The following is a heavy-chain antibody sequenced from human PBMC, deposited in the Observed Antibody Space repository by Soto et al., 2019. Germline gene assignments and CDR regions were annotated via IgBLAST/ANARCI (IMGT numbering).Heavy chain of an antibody. V-gene: IGHV1-58*02. Sequence: GASVKVSCKACGDTFTSYAMHWVRQAPGQRLEWIGWIVVGSGNTNYAQKFQERVTITRDMSTSTAYMELSSLRSEDTAVYYCAADRLGGRYFDWLSRKTLHALDIWGQGTMVTVSS. CDR2: IVVGSGNT. D-gene: IGHD3-9*01. CDR3: AADRLGGRYFDWLSRKTLHALDI. J-gene: IGHJ3*02. CDR1: GDTFTSYA.